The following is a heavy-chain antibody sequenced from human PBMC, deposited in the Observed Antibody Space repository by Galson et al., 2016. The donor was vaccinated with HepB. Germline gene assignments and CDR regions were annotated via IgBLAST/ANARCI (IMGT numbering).Heavy chain of an antibody. J-gene: IGHJ4*02. V-gene: IGHV3-15*01. D-gene: IGHD3-9*01. CDR1: GITFTDAW. CDR3: AVDCAGSSSCCAMLTG. Sequence: SLRLSCAVSGITFTDAWMTWVRQAPGKGLEWAGRVRNKRDGGTTDYAAPVKGRFTVSRDDSRNTVYLQMNSLKTEDAAMSYCAVDCAGSSSCCAMLTGWGQGTRVTVSS. CDR2: VRNKRDGGTT.